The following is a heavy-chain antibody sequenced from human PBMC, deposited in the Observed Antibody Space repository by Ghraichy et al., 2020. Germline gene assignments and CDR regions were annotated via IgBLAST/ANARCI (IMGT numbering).Heavy chain of an antibody. J-gene: IGHJ4*02. CDR2: MNPNSGNT. Sequence: ASVKVSCKASGYTFTSYDINWVRQATGQGLEWMGWMNPNSGNTGYAQKFQGRVTMTRNTSIRTAYMELSSLRPEDTAVYYCARAPYDSSGYYGIWGQGTLVTVSS. CDR3: ARAPYDSSGYYGI. V-gene: IGHV1-8*01. CDR1: GYTFTSYD. D-gene: IGHD3-22*01.